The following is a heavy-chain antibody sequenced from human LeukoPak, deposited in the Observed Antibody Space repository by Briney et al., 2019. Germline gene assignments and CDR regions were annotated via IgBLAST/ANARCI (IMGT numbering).Heavy chain of an antibody. J-gene: IGHJ4*02. D-gene: IGHD5-12*01. V-gene: IGHV1-2*02. CDR2: INPASGDT. CDR3: ARDTRLACTGYDMPGD. Sequence: ASVKVSCKASGYTFTDYYIHWMRQAPGQGLEWMGWINPASGDTKYAQSFQGRLTMTRVTSISTAYMDLNRLTSGDTAFYYCARDTRLACTGYDMPGDWGQGTLVTVSS. CDR1: GYTFTDYY.